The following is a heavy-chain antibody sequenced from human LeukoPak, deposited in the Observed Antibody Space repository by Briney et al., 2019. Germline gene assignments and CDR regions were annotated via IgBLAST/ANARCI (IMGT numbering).Heavy chain of an antibody. CDR1: GFTFSSYE. J-gene: IGHJ4*02. V-gene: IGHV3-48*03. D-gene: IGHD2-2*01. CDR3: AREGAGFCSGTTCPDFDS. Sequence: GGSLRLSCAASGFTFSSYEMNWVRQAPGKGLEWVSYISSSGSAISYADSVKGRFTISRDNAKNSLYLQMKSLRAEDTAIYYCAREGAGFCSGTTCPDFDSWGQGTLVTVSS. CDR2: ISSSGSAI.